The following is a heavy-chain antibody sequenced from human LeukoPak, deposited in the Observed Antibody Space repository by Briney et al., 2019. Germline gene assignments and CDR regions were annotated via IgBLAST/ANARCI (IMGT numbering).Heavy chain of an antibody. CDR2: ISYDGSNK. CDR1: GFTFSSYA. Sequence: PGGSLRLSCAASGFTFSSYAMHWVRQAPGKGLEWVAVISYDGSNKYYADSVKGRFTISRDNSKNTLYLQMNSLRAEDTAMYYCARESQRAFDIWGQGTMVTVSS. J-gene: IGHJ3*02. V-gene: IGHV3-30-3*01. D-gene: IGHD6-25*01. CDR3: ARESQRAFDI.